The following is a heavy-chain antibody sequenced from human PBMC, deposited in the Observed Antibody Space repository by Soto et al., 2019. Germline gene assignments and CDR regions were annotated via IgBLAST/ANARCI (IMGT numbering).Heavy chain of an antibody. CDR2: INAHSGGT. D-gene: IGHD6-6*01. J-gene: IGHJ5*02. V-gene: IGHV1-2*02. CDR3: AKDLTRQLAYWLDP. CDR1: GFSFTGYY. Sequence: ASVKVSCKASGFSFTGYYIHWLRQAPGQGLEWMGWINAHSGGTEYAQKFQGRVTLTRDTSIATAYLTLTSLTSDDTALYYCAKDLTRQLAYWLDPWGQGTPVTVSS.